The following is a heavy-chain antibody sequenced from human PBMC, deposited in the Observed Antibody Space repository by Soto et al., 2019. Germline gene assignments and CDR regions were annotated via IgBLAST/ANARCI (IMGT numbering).Heavy chain of an antibody. CDR2: IIPVFGSS. V-gene: IGHV1-69*01. Sequence: QVQLVQSGAEVKKPGSSMKVSCKASGGTFSTYAINWVRQAPGQGLEWMGGIIPVFGSSNYAQNFQGRVTRTGDETRASMGMTGLRPEYPAVYSCARGCPGGAYGEHWALDAGGRGPMSPSLQ. CDR1: GGTFSTYA. D-gene: IGHD3-10*02. CDR3: ARGCPGGAYGEHWALDA. J-gene: IGHJ3*01.